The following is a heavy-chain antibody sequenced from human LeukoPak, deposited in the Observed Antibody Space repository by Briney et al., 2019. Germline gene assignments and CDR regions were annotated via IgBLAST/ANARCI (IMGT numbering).Heavy chain of an antibody. D-gene: IGHD6-13*01. J-gene: IGHJ5*02. CDR3: ARGSFGESHSSSWYDWFDP. CDR2: IIPILGIV. Sequence: SVTVSCKASGGTFSSYAISWVRQAPGQGLEWMGRIIPILGIVNYAQKFQGRVTITADKSTSTAYMGLSSLRSEDTAVYYCARGSFGESHSSSWYDWFDPWGQGTLVTVSS. CDR1: GGTFSSYA. V-gene: IGHV1-69*04.